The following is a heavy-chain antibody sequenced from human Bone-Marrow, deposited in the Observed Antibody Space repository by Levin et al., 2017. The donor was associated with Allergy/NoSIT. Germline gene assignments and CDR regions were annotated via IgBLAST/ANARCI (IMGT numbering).Heavy chain of an antibody. J-gene: IGHJ4*02. CDR1: GFTFNLYW. D-gene: IGHD6-19*01. V-gene: IGHV3-7*01. CDR2: IEKDGNEM. CDR3: GTDVGIAVADRNY. Sequence: GESLKISCAASGFTFNLYWMNWIRQAPGKGLEWVANIEKDGNEMHYVDSVEGRFTISRDNTKNVLYLEMSSLRVEDTALYYCGTDVGIAVADRNYWGQGVLVTVSS.